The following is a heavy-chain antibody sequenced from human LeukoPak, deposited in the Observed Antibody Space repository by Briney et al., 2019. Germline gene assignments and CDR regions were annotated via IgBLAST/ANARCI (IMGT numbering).Heavy chain of an antibody. CDR1: GGTFSSYA. CDR3: ARGDDYYGSGSYYNDY. J-gene: IGHJ4*02. CDR2: IIPIFGTA. Sequence: SVKVSCKASGGTFSSYAISWVRPAPGQGLEWMGGIIPIFGTANYAQKFQGRVTITADESTSTAYMELSSLRSEDTAVYYCARGDDYYGSGSYYNDYWGQGTLVTVSS. D-gene: IGHD3-10*01. V-gene: IGHV1-69*13.